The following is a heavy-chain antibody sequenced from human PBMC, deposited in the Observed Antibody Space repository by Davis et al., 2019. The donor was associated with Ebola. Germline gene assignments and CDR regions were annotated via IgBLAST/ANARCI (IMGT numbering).Heavy chain of an antibody. Sequence: ESLKISCAASGFTFSSYEMNWVRQPPGKGLEWIGVITHSGSTNYNPSLKSRVTITVDTSKNKFSLKLSSVTAADTAVYYCARSPASAWFDHWGQGTLVTVSS. CDR2: ITHSGST. CDR1: GFTFSSYE. CDR3: ARSPASAWFDH. V-gene: IGHV4-34*01. J-gene: IGHJ5*02. D-gene: IGHD6-25*01.